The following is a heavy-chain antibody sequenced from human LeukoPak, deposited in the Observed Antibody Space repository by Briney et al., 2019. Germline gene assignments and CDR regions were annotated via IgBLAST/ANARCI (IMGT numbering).Heavy chain of an antibody. Sequence: GGSLRLSCTASGFTFSTYSMNWVRQAPGKGLEWVAYISRSSGDIYYADSVKGRFTISRDNAKSSLYLQMNSLRAEDTAVYYCARRSEFGVLYYMDVWGKGTTVTVSS. CDR2: ISRSSGDI. J-gene: IGHJ6*03. D-gene: IGHD3-16*01. V-gene: IGHV3-48*01. CDR1: GFTFSTYS. CDR3: ARRSEFGVLYYMDV.